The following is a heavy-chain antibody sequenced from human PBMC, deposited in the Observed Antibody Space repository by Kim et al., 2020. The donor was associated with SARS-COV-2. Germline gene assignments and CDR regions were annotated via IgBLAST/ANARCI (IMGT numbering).Heavy chain of an antibody. V-gene: IGHV3-64*01. Sequence: GGSLRLSCAASGFTFSSYAMHWVRQAPGKGLEYVSAISSNGGSTYYANSVKGRFTISRDNSKNTLYLQMGSLRAEDMAVYYCARGRVMASPFDYWGQGTL. J-gene: IGHJ4*02. D-gene: IGHD2-21*01. CDR2: ISSNGGST. CDR1: GFTFSSYA. CDR3: ARGRVMASPFDY.